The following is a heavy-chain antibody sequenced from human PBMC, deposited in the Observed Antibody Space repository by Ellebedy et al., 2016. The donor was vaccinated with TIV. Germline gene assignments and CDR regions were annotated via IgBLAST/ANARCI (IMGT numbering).Heavy chain of an antibody. J-gene: IGHJ4*02. CDR1: GFTFSSYG. Sequence: GGSLRLXCAASGFTFSSYGMHWVRQAPGKGLEWVAVIWYDGSNKYYADSVKGRFTISRDNSKNTLYLQMNSLRAEDTAVYYCARGCDYGDYPCRKTLDYWGQGTLVTVSS. CDR2: IWYDGSNK. V-gene: IGHV3-33*01. D-gene: IGHD4-17*01. CDR3: ARGCDYGDYPCRKTLDY.